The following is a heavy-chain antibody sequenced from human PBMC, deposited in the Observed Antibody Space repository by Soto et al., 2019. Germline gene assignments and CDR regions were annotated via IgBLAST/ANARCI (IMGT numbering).Heavy chain of an antibody. CDR3: ARERRATMVRGAPYGMDV. CDR1: GGSISSGDYY. V-gene: IGHV4-30-4*01. D-gene: IGHD3-10*01. Sequence: PSETLSLTCTVSGGSISSGDYYWSWIRQLPGKGLEWIGYIYYSGSTYYNPSLKSRVTISVDTSKNQFSLKLSSVTAADTAVYYCARERRATMVRGAPYGMDVWGQGTTVTVSS. J-gene: IGHJ6*02. CDR2: IYYSGST.